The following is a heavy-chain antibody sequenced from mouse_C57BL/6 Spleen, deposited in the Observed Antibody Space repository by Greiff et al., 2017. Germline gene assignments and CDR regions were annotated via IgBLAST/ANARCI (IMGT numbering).Heavy chain of an antibody. V-gene: IGHV1-58*01. CDR3: AAKLGREKGYFDY. J-gene: IGHJ2*01. Sequence: VQLQQSGAELVRPGSSVKMSCKTSGYTFTSYGINWVKQRPGQGLEWIGYIYIGNGYTEYNEKFKGKATLTSDTSSSTAYMQLSSLTSEDSAIYCCAAKLGREKGYFDYWGQGTTLTVSS. CDR1: GYTFTSYG. D-gene: IGHD4-1*01. CDR2: IYIGNGYT.